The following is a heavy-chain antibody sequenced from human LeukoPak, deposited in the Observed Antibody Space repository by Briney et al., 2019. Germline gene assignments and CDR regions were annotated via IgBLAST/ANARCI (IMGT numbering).Heavy chain of an antibody. D-gene: IGHD3-22*01. J-gene: IGHJ1*01. V-gene: IGHV4-59*08. CDR2: IYYSGST. Sequence: SETLSLTCTVSGGSISSYYWSWIRQPPGKGLEWIGYIYYSGSTNYNPSLKSRVTISVDTSKNQFSLKLSSVTAADTAVYYCARGVSYYDSSGYYNEYFQHWGQGALVTVSS. CDR3: ARGVSYYDSSGYYNEYFQH. CDR1: GGSISSYY.